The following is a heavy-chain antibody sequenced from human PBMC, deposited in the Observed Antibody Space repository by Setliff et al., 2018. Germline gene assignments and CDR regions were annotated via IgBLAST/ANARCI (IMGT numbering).Heavy chain of an antibody. D-gene: IGHD6-19*01. V-gene: IGHV1-8*03. J-gene: IGHJ6*02. CDR2: MNPNSGNT. CDR1: GYTFTSYD. CDR3: ARGKMDMVAVAGKYCVMDV. Sequence: GASVKVSCKASGYTFTSYDINWVRQATGQGLEWMGWMNPNSGNTGYAQKFQGRVTITRNTSISTAYMELSSLRSEDTAVYYCARGKMDMVAVAGKYCVMDVWGQGTTVTVSS.